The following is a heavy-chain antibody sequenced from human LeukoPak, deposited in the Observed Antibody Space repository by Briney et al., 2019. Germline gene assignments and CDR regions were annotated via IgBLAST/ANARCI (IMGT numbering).Heavy chain of an antibody. CDR1: GGSISGISYY. CDR2: IYYSGST. CDR3: ARQGVVGATGFDY. V-gene: IGHV4-39*01. D-gene: IGHD1-26*01. Sequence: SETLSLTCSASGGSISGISYYWGWIRQPPEKGLEWIGNIYYSGSTYNNPSLESRVIISVDTSKNQFSLKLTSVTAADTAVYYCARQGVVGATGFDYWGQGTLVTVSS. J-gene: IGHJ4*02.